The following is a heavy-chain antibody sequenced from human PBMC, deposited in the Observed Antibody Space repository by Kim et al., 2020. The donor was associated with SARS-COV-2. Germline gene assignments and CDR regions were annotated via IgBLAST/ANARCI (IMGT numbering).Heavy chain of an antibody. CDR3: ARGMMLLSC. V-gene: IGHV3-23*01. D-gene: IGHD3-16*01. Sequence: DTTYYADSGESRFTMSRVNSKKMVYLQMNSLRAEDTAVYYCARGMMLLSCGGQGTLVTVSS. CDR2: DTT. J-gene: IGHJ4*02.